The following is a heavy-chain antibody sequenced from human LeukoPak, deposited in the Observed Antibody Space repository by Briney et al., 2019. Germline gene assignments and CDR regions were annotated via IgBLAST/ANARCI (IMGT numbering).Heavy chain of an antibody. Sequence: SETLSLTCSVSGGSISSYYWSWIRQPAGKGLEWIGRIYTSGSTNYNPSLKSRVTMSVDTSKNQFSLKLSSVTAADTAVYYCASAYCSGGSCYPYSYLYFDYWGQGTLVTVSS. D-gene: IGHD2-15*01. CDR2: IYTSGST. J-gene: IGHJ4*02. CDR3: ASAYCSGGSCYPYSYLYFDY. CDR1: GGSISSYY. V-gene: IGHV4-4*07.